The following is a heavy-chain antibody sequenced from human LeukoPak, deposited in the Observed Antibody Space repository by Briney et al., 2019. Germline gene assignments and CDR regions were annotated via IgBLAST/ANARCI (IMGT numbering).Heavy chain of an antibody. Sequence: ASVKVSCKASGYTFTSYAMNWVRQAPGQGLEWMGWINTNTGNPTYAQGFTGRFVFSLDTSVSTAYLQISSLKAEDTAVYYCARRFMTTVTTNQFDYWGQGTLVTVSS. CDR2: INTNTGNP. D-gene: IGHD4-17*01. CDR3: ARRFMTTVTTNQFDY. CDR1: GYTFTSYA. J-gene: IGHJ4*02. V-gene: IGHV7-4-1*02.